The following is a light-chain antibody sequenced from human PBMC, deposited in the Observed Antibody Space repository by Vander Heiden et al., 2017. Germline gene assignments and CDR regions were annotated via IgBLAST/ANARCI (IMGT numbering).Light chain of an antibody. CDR1: QSVSSN. CDR2: GAS. J-gene: IGKJ2*01. V-gene: IGKV3-15*01. CDR3: QQYNNWPPDT. Sequence: IVMTQSPATLSVSPGERATLSCRASQSVSSNLAWYQQKPGKAPRLLIYGASTRDTGIPARFSGSGSGTEFTLTISSLQSEDFAVYYCQQYNNWPPDTFGQGTKLEIK.